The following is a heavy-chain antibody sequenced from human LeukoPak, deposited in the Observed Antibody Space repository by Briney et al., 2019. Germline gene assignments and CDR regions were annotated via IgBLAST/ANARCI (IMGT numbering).Heavy chain of an antibody. CDR1: GGSFSGYY. J-gene: IGHJ4*02. Sequence: SETLSLTCAVYGGSFSGYYWSWIRQPPGKGLEWIGEINHSGSTNYNPSLKSRVTISVDTSKNQFSLKLSSVTAADTAVYYCARVPLYSSGVSFDYWGQGTLVTVSS. CDR3: ARVPLYSSGVSFDY. D-gene: IGHD6-19*01. V-gene: IGHV4-34*01. CDR2: INHSGST.